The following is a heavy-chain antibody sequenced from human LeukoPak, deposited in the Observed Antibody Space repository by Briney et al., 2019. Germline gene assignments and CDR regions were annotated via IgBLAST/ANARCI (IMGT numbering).Heavy chain of an antibody. CDR3: ARGTYSSDWGYAFDI. J-gene: IGHJ3*02. CDR2: ISSSSSYI. CDR1: GFIFSSYS. V-gene: IGHV3-21*01. Sequence: GGSLRLSCAASGFIFSSYSMNWVRQAPGKGLEWVSSISSSSSYIYYADSVKGRFTISRDNAKNSLYLQMNSLRAEDTAVYYCARGTYSSDWGYAFDIWGQGTMVTVSS. D-gene: IGHD6-19*01.